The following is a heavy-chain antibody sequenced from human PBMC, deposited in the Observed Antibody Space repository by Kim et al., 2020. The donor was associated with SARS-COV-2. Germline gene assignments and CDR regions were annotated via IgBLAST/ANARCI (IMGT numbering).Heavy chain of an antibody. CDR3: AKDMHPKTYYYGSGSYYNRVLYYGMDV. Sequence: GGSLRLSCAASGFTFSSYAMSWVRQAPGKGLEWVSAISGSGGSTYYADSVKGRFTISRDNSKNTLYLQMNSLRAEDTAVYYCAKDMHPKTYYYGSGSYYNRVLYYGMDVWGQGTTVTVSS. D-gene: IGHD3-10*01. CDR2: ISGSGGST. V-gene: IGHV3-23*01. J-gene: IGHJ6*02. CDR1: GFTFSSYA.